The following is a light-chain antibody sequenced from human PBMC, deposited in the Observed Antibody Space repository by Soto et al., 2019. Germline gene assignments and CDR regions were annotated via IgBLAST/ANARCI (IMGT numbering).Light chain of an antibody. CDR2: DVS. Sequence: QSALTQPRSVSGSPGQSVTISCTGTSSDVGGYNYVSWYQQHPGKAPKLMIYDVSKRPSGVPDRCSGSKSGNTASLTISGLQAEDEADYYCCSYAGSYWVFGGGTQLTVL. V-gene: IGLV2-11*01. CDR3: CSYAGSYWV. CDR1: SSDVGGYNY. J-gene: IGLJ3*02.